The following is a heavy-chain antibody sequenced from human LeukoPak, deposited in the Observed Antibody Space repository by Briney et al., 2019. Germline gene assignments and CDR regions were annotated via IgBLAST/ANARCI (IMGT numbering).Heavy chain of an antibody. D-gene: IGHD6-13*01. J-gene: IGHJ6*01. CDR3: ARDRIAAAGTDYYYYYYGMDV. CDR2: INPNSGGT. V-gene: IGHV1-2*04. CDR1: GYTFTSYY. Sequence: ASVKVSCKASGYTFTSYYMHWVRQAPGQGLEWMGWINPNSGGTNYAQKFQGWVTMTRDTSISTAYMELSRLRSDDTAVYYCARDRIAAAGTDYYYYYYGMDVWGQGTTVTVSS.